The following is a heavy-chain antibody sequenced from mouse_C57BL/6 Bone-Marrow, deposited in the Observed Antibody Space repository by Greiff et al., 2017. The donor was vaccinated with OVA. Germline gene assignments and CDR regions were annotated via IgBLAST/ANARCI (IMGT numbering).Heavy chain of an antibody. CDR1: GYSFTDYN. J-gene: IGHJ3*01. D-gene: IGHD2-5*01. Sequence: VQLKESGPELVKPGASVKISCKASGYSFTDYNMNWVKQSNGKSLEWIGVINPNYGTTSYNQKFKGKATLTVDQSSSTAYMRLNSLTSEDSAVYYCSRSDQSNYGVAWFAYWGQGTLVTVSA. CDR2: INPNYGTT. CDR3: SRSDQSNYGVAWFAY. V-gene: IGHV1-39*01.